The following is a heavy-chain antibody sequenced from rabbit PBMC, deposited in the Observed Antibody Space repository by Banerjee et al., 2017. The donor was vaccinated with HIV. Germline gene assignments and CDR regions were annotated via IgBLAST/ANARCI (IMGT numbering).Heavy chain of an antibody. CDR3: ARDLAGVIGWNFGL. V-gene: IGHV1S45*01. Sequence: QEQLEESGGGLVKPEGSLTLTCKASGFSFSSGYDMCWVRQAPGKGLEWIADIATSSSGSTYYASWAKGRFTISKTSSTTVTLQMTSLTAADTATYFCARDLAGVIGWNFGLWGPGTLVTVS. CDR1: GFSFSSGYD. CDR2: IATSSSGST. J-gene: IGHJ4*01. D-gene: IGHD4-1*01.